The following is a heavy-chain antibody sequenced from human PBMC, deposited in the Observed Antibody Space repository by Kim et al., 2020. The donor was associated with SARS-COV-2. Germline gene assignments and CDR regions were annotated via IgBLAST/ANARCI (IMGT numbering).Heavy chain of an antibody. D-gene: IGHD2-21*01. Sequence: YTPKFTGRVTVTRDTSINTSYMELNRLPSDDTAMYYCAREWVIPGYDTFDIWGQGTMVTVSS. V-gene: IGHV1-2*02. J-gene: IGHJ3*02. CDR3: AREWVIPGYDTFDI.